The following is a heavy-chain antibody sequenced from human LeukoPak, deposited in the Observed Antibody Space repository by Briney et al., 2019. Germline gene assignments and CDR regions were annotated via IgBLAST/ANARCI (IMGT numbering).Heavy chain of an antibody. D-gene: IGHD6-13*01. Sequence: PSETLSLTCTVSGGSISSGGYYWSWIRQHPGKGLEWIGYIYYSGSTYYNPSLKSRVTISVDTSKNQFSLKLSSVTAADTAVYYCARRSVAAAGTLGEFDYWGQGTLVTVSS. J-gene: IGHJ4*02. CDR1: GGSISSGGYY. V-gene: IGHV4-31*03. CDR3: ARRSVAAAGTLGEFDY. CDR2: IYYSGST.